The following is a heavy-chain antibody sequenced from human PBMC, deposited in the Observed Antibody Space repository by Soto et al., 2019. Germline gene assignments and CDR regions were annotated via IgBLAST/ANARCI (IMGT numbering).Heavy chain of an antibody. Sequence: ASVKVSCKASGYTFTGYYMHWVRQAPGQGLEWMGWINPNSGGTNYAQKFQGWVTMIRDTSISTAYMELSRLRSDDTAVYYCARESCSSTSCYGDFDYWGQGTLVTVSS. CDR1: GYTFTGYY. J-gene: IGHJ4*02. D-gene: IGHD2-2*01. CDR3: ARESCSSTSCYGDFDY. V-gene: IGHV1-2*04. CDR2: INPNSGGT.